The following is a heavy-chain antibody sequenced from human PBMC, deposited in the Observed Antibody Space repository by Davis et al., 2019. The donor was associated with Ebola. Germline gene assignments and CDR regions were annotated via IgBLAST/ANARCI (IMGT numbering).Heavy chain of an antibody. CDR3: ARDGGSREPLYYGMDV. CDR1: GYTFTSYD. CDR2: MNPNSGNT. V-gene: IGHV1-8*01. Sequence: ASVKVSCKASGYTFTSYDINWVRQATGQGLEWMGWMNPNSGNTGYAQKLQGRVTMTTDTSTSTAYMELRSLRSDDTAVYYCARDGGSREPLYYGMDVWGQGTTVTVSS. J-gene: IGHJ6*02. D-gene: IGHD1-26*01.